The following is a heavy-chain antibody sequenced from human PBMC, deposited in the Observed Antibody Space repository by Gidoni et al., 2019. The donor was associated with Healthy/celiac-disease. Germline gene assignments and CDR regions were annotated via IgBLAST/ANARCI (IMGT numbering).Heavy chain of an antibody. J-gene: IGHJ4*02. D-gene: IGHD4-17*01. Sequence: QVQLVESGGGVVQPGRSLRLSCADSGFTFSSYAMPWVRQAPGKGLECVAVISYDGSNKYYADSVKGRFTISRDNSKNTLYLQMNSLRAEDTAVYYCARDRTGYWGQGTLVTVSS. V-gene: IGHV3-30*04. CDR3: ARDRTGY. CDR2: ISYDGSNK. CDR1: GFTFSSYA.